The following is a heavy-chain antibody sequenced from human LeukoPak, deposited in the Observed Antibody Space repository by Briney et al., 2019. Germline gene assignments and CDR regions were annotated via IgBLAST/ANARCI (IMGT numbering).Heavy chain of an antibody. CDR2: IKQDGSEQ. J-gene: IGHJ4*02. Sequence: GGSLRLSCAASGFTLSSYWMSWVRQAPGKGLEWVANIKQDGSEQYYVGSVKGRFTISRDNAKNSVYLQMNSQRAEDTAIYYCARFRFLWGYDSWGQGTLVTVSS. CDR1: GFTLSSYW. D-gene: IGHD4/OR15-4a*01. CDR3: ARFRFLWGYDS. V-gene: IGHV3-7*01.